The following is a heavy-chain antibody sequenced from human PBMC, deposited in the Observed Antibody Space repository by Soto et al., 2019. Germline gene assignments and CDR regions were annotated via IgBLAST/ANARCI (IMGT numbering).Heavy chain of an antibody. CDR2: ISSTSAYI. J-gene: IGHJ6*02. Sequence: EVQLVESGGGLVKPGGSLRLSCEASGFTFSGRTMTWARQAPGKGLEWVSSISSTSAYIHYADSVKGRFTISRDNANNSLFLQMNSLRAEDTALYYCAGRVAAGGGLDVWGQGTTVSVSS. CDR1: GFTFSGRT. V-gene: IGHV3-21*02. D-gene: IGHD6-13*01. CDR3: AGRVAAGGGLDV.